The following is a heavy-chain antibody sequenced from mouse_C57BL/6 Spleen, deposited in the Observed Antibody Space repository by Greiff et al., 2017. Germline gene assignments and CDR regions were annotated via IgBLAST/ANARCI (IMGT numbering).Heavy chain of an antibody. V-gene: IGHV7-3*01. D-gene: IGHD2-1*01. CDR3: SRYNYGNYKDHYYAMYD. Sequence: EVKLVESGGGLVQPGGSLSLSCAASGFTFTDYYMSWVRQPPGKALEWLGFIRNKANGYTTESSASVQGRFTISSDNSQSILSLQMNGLRAEDSATYYCSRYNYGNYKDHYYAMYDWGQGTSVTVSS. J-gene: IGHJ4*01. CDR1: GFTFTDYY. CDR2: IRNKANGYTT.